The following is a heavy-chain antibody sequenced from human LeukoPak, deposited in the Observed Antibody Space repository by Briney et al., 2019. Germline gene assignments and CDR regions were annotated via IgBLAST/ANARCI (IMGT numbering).Heavy chain of an antibody. D-gene: IGHD1-26*01. Sequence: GRSLTLSCAASGFTFSSYGMHWVRQAPGKGLEWVAVISYDGSNKYYADSVKGRFTISRDNSKNTLYLQMNSLKTEDTAVYYCTSYSGSYLDAFDIWGQGTMVTVSS. J-gene: IGHJ3*02. CDR3: TSYSGSYLDAFDI. V-gene: IGHV3-30*03. CDR2: ISYDGSNK. CDR1: GFTFSSYG.